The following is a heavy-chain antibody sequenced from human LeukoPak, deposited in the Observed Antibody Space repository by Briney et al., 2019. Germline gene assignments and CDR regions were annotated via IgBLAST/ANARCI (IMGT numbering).Heavy chain of an antibody. CDR3: AKDRGSWAGLPNRGFDY. V-gene: IGHV3-53*01. Sequence: PGGSLRLSCTVSGFAVSSNSMSWVRQAPGKGLEWVSFIYSGGNTHYSDSVKGRFIISRDNSKNTLYLQMNSLRAEDTAVYYCAKDRGSWAGLPNRGFDYWGQGTLVTVSS. CDR2: IYSGGNT. D-gene: IGHD3/OR15-3a*01. CDR1: GFAVSSNS. J-gene: IGHJ4*02.